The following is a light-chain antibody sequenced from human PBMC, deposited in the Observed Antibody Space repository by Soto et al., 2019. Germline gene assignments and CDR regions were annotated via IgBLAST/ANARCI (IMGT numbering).Light chain of an antibody. CDR1: SGNSRNA. J-gene: IGLJ2*01. CDR3: QTWGTGIVV. V-gene: IGLV4-69*01. CDR2: LNSDGSH. Sequence: QSVLTQSPSASASLGASVTLTCTLSSGNSRNAIAWHQQQPEKGPRYLMQLNSDGSHSKGAEIPDRSSGSSSGAERYLTIHSVQADDESDYSCQTWGTGIVVFGGGTKLTVL.